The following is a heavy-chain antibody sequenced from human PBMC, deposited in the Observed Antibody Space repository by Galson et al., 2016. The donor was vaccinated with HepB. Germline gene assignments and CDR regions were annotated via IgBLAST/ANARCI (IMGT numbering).Heavy chain of an antibody. CDR3: ARDYD. CDR1: GGSVSGHY. CDR2: ISHSGYT. D-gene: IGHD3-16*01. V-gene: IGHV4-34*01. Sequence: SETLSLTCAVDGGSVSGHYWNWIRQPPGKGLEWIGEISHSGYTTYNESLRSRVIVAVDSSKNEFFLRLKSVTAADSAVYYCARDYDWGPGTTVTVSS. J-gene: IGHJ6*02.